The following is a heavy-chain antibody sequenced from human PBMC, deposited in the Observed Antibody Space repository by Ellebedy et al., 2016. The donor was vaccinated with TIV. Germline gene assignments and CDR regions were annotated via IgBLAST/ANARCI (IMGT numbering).Heavy chain of an antibody. CDR1: GATFSNFT. D-gene: IGHD5-12*01. V-gene: IGHV1-69*08. CDR2: IIPILGTT. CDR3: ARVINLTWRGYSGYDSLDDGMDV. Sequence: ASVKVSCKASGATFSNFTISWVRQAPGQGLEWMGRIIPILGTTDYAQKFQGRVTITADKSTSTAYMELSSLRSEDTAVYYCARVINLTWRGYSGYDSLDDGMDVWGQGTTVTVSS. J-gene: IGHJ6*02.